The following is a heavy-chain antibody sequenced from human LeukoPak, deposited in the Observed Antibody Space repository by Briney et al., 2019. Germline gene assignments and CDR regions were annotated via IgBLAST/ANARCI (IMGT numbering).Heavy chain of an antibody. J-gene: IGHJ4*02. CDR2: INPNSGGT. CDR3: ARLVVVPAAMLDVPKTSFDY. Sequence: ASVKVSCKASGNTFTGYYMHWVRQAPGQGLEWMGWINPNSGGTNYAQKFQGRVTMTRDTSISTAYMELSRLRSDDTAVYYCARLVVVPAAMLDVPKTSFDYWGQGTLVTVSS. D-gene: IGHD2-2*01. V-gene: IGHV1-2*02. CDR1: GNTFTGYY.